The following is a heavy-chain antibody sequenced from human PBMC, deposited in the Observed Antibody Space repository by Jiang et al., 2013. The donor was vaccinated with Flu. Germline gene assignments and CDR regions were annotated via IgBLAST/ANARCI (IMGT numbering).Heavy chain of an antibody. CDR1: GGSISSYY. V-gene: IGHV4-4*09. D-gene: IGHD3-22*01. J-gene: IGHJ5*02. Sequence: TVSGGSISSYYWSWIRQPPGKGLEWIGYIYTSGSTNYNPSLKSRVTISVDTSKNQFSLKLSSVTAADTAVYYCARDSSGKGWFDPWGQGTLVTVSS. CDR3: ARDSSGKGWFDP. CDR2: IYTSGST.